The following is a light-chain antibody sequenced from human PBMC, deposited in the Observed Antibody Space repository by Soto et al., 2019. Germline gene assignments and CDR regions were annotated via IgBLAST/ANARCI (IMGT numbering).Light chain of an antibody. J-gene: IGKJ5*01. CDR3: QQHNRWPHT. V-gene: IGKV3-15*01. Sequence: ELVMTQSPATLSLSPGERATLSCRASLPVSTDLAWFQQRPGQAPRLLIYDASTRATGIAARFSGSGSGTEFTLTISSLQSEDFAVYYCQQHNRWPHTFGQGTRLEI. CDR1: LPVSTD. CDR2: DAS.